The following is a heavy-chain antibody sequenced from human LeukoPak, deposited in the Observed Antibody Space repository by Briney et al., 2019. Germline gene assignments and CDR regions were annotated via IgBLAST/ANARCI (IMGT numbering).Heavy chain of an antibody. V-gene: IGHV4-59*08. CDR3: ARHGTLGSITYPLDY. CDR1: GGSISSYY. Sequence: PSETLSLTCTVSGGSISSYYWSWIRQAPGKGLEWIGNIYYSGSTNYNPSLKSRVTISVDTSKNQFSLKLSSVTAADTAVYYCARHGTLGSITYPLDYRGQGTLVTVSS. CDR2: IYYSGST. D-gene: IGHD7-27*01. J-gene: IGHJ4*02.